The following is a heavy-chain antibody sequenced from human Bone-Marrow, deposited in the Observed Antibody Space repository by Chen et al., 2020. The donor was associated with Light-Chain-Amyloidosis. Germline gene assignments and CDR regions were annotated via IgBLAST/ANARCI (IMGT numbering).Heavy chain of an antibody. CDR3: ACYGGNRWFDP. V-gene: IGHV4-39*01. CDR2: IYYSGHT. D-gene: IGHD4-17*01. J-gene: IGHJ5*02. CDR1: GASISSSYCY. Sequence: QLQLQESGPGLVKPSETLSLTCTVSGASISSSYCYWGWIRQPPGKGLEWIGSIYYSGHTSYNPSLKSRIIIDVDTSKKQFSLKVNSVTAADTAVYVCACYGGNRWFDPWGQGALVTVSS.